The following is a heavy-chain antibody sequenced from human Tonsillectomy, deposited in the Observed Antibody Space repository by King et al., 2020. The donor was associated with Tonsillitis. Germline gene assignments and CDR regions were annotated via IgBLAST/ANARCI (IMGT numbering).Heavy chain of an antibody. V-gene: IGHV3-48*01. CDR3: ASRVDY. J-gene: IGHJ4*02. Sequence: VQLVESGGGLVQPGGSLRLSCVASGFAFNTYPMNWVRQAPGKGLEWISYISSSGEVISYADSVKGRCTISRDNAKDSVYLQMNSLRVEDTAVYYCASRVDYWGQGALVTVSS. CDR2: ISSSGEVI. CDR1: GFAFNTYP.